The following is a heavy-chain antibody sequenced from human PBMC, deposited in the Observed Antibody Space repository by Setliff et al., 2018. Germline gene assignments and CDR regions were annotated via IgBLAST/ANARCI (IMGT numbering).Heavy chain of an antibody. CDR2: INPGNGNT. J-gene: IGHJ6*03. CDR1: GYTFTDYA. Sequence: ASVKVSCKASGYTFTDYAMHWVRQAPGQRLEWMGWINPGNGNTKYPQKFQGRVTITRDTSASTAYMELSSLRSEDTAVYYCARDKGYDSSGYYFYYYYYMDVWGKGTTVTVS. V-gene: IGHV1-3*01. CDR3: ARDKGYDSSGYYFYYYYYMDV. D-gene: IGHD3-22*01.